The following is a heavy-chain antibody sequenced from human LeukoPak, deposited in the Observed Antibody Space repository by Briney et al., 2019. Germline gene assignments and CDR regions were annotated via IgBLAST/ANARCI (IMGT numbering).Heavy chain of an antibody. D-gene: IGHD6-19*01. J-gene: IGHJ5*02. V-gene: IGHV4-59*11. CDR1: GGSISGHY. CDR2: IYDTGIYDTENT. Sequence: PAETLSLTCNVSGGSISGHYWSWIRQSPGEGLEWIGYIYDTGIYDTENTNYNPSLRSRVTITMDMSKNQFSMNLASVTAADKAVYYCARVRVVAGTRSSWFDPWGQGTLVTVSS. CDR3: ARVRVVAGTRSSWFDP.